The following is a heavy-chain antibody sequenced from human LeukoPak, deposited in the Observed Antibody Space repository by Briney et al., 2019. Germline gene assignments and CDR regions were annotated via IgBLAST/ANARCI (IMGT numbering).Heavy chain of an antibody. CDR2: IKQDGSEK. D-gene: IGHD1-26*01. V-gene: IGHV3-7*03. CDR3: AARSSGNPYF. CDR1: GLTLSNYW. Sequence: GGSLRLSCTASGLTLSNYWMIWVRRAPGKGLQWVAKIKQDGSEKYYVDSVKGRFTISRDNAENSLYLQMNSLRVEDTAVYYCAARSSGNPYFWGQGTLVTVSS. J-gene: IGHJ4*02.